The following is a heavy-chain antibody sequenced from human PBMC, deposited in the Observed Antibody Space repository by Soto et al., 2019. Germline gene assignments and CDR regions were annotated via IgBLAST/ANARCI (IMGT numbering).Heavy chain of an antibody. CDR3: ARGRRTFDY. J-gene: IGHJ4*02. CDR1: GGSFSGYY. Sequence: SETLSLTCAVYGGSFSGYYCSWIRQPPGKGXXXXGEIXHXXXXXXNPSLKSRVTISVDTSKNQFSLKLSSVTAADTAVYYCARGRRTFDYWGQGTLVTVPQ. CDR2: IXHXXXX. V-gene: IGHV4-34*01.